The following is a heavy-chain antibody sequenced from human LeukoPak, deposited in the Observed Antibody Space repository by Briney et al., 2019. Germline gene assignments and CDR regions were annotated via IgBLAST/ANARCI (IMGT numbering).Heavy chain of an antibody. CDR1: GGSISSYY. V-gene: IGHV4-59*01. CDR3: ARGAIVVVPAAPHNYYYYMDV. J-gene: IGHJ6*03. CDR2: IYYSGST. D-gene: IGHD2-2*01. Sequence: PSETLSLTCTVSGGSISSYYWSWIRQPPGKGLEWIGYIYYSGSTNYNPSLKSRVTISVDTSKNQFSLKLSSVTAADTAVYYCARGAIVVVPAAPHNYYYYMDVWGKGTTVTVSS.